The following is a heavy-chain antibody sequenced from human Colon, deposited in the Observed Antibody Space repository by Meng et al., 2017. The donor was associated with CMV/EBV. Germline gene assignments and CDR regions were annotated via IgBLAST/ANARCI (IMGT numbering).Heavy chain of an antibody. D-gene: IGHD2-15*01. CDR3: VRDGRKYSFDF. CDR2: AKNSAHSYAT. V-gene: IGHV3-72*01. Sequence: GESLKISCAASGFTFSDYFMDWIRQSPGKGLEWVGRAKNSAHSYATEYAASVKGRFTISRDDSNNSLSLQMNSLKSDDTAVYYCVRDGRKYSFDFWGQGTLVTVSS. J-gene: IGHJ4*02. CDR1: GFTFSDYF.